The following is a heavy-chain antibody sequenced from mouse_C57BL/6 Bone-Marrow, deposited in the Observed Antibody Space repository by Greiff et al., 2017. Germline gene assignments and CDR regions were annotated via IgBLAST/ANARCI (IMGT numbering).Heavy chain of an antibody. D-gene: IGHD1-1*01. CDR2: ISNDGSN. CDR1: GYSFTSGYF. J-gene: IGHJ2*01. Sequence: EVQLLESGPGLVKPSQSLSLTCSVTGYSFTSGYFWYWIRQFPGNKLEWIGYISNDGSNNYNPSLKNRISITRDTSTNQFFLKLNSVTTEDAATYYCARGGYGSSCYFDYWGQGTTLTVSS. CDR3: ARGGYGSSCYFDY. V-gene: IGHV3-6*01.